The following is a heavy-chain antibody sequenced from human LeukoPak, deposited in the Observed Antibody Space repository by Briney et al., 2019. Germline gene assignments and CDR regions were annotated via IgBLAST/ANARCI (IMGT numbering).Heavy chain of an antibody. V-gene: IGHV4-34*01. Sequence: SETLSLTCAVYGGSFSGYYWSWIRQPPGKGLEWIGEINHSGSTNYNPSLKSRVTISVDTSKMQFSLKLSSVTAADTAMYYCASRGPYFDYWGQGTLVTVSS. CDR3: ASRGPYFDY. J-gene: IGHJ4*02. CDR1: GGSFSGYY. CDR2: INHSGST. D-gene: IGHD3-16*01.